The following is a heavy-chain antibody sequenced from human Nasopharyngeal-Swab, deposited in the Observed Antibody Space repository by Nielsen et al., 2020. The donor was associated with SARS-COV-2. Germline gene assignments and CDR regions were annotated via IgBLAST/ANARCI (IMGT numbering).Heavy chain of an antibody. CDR2: IRSKAYGGTT. Sequence: GESLKISCTASGFTFGDYAMSRFRQAPGKGLEWVGFIRSKAYGGTTEYAASVKGRFTISRDDSKSIAYLQMNSLKTEDTAVYCCTREQPDYYDSSSYYPIPFDSWGQGTLVTVSS. J-gene: IGHJ4*02. CDR3: TREQPDYYDSSSYYPIPFDS. D-gene: IGHD3-22*01. CDR1: GFTFGDYA. V-gene: IGHV3-49*03.